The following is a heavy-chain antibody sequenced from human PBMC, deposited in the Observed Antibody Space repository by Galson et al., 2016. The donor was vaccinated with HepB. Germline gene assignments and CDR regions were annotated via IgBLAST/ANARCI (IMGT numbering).Heavy chain of an antibody. V-gene: IGHV6-1*01. CDR2: TYYRSKWHF. Sequence: CAISGDSVSNNNAGWYWIRQSPSRGLEWLGRTYYRSKWHFDYADSVISRITINPDTSKNQFSLQLNSVTPEDTAIYYCARSYLLGRGFGSWGQGTLVTASS. CDR3: ARSYLLGRGFGS. CDR1: GDSVSNNNAG. D-gene: IGHD7-27*01. J-gene: IGHJ4*02.